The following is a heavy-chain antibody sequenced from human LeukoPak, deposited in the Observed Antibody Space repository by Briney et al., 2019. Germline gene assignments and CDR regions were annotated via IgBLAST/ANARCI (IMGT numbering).Heavy chain of an antibody. Sequence: GRSLRLSCAAYGFTFSTYAMHWVRQAPGKGLEWVAIIWNDGSNKNYADSVKGRYTTSRDNSKNTLYLQMNDLRAEDTAVYYCARNRGSGRFNGFDIWGQGTMVTVSS. CDR2: IWNDGSNK. CDR3: ARNRGSGRFNGFDI. J-gene: IGHJ3*02. D-gene: IGHD6-19*01. CDR1: GFTFSTYA. V-gene: IGHV3-33*01.